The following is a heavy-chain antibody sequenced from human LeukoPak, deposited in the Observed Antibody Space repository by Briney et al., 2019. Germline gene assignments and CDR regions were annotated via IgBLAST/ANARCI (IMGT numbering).Heavy chain of an antibody. CDR3: ARGLASGYPPIPFDY. CDR1: GGSFSGYY. CDR2: IIDTGST. J-gene: IGHJ4*02. Sequence: SETLSLTCAVYGGSFSGYYWTWIRQPPGKGLEWIWEIIDTGSTKYNSSLKSRVTISVDTSKNQFSLSLDSVTAADTAVYYCARGLASGYPPIPFDYWGQGTLVTVSS. V-gene: IGHV4-34*12. D-gene: IGHD3-3*01.